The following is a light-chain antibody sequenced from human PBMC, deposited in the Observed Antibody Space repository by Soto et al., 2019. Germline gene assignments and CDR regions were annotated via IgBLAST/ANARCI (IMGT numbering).Light chain of an antibody. CDR3: QQYVTSPLT. CDR2: GAS. Sequence: EIVLTQSPGTLSLSPGERATLSCRATESISSSYLAWYQQKPGQAPRLLIYGASSRATGIPDRFSGSESGTDFTLTISRLEPEDFAVYYCQQYVTSPLTFGGGTKVDIK. V-gene: IGKV3-20*01. J-gene: IGKJ4*01. CDR1: ESISSSY.